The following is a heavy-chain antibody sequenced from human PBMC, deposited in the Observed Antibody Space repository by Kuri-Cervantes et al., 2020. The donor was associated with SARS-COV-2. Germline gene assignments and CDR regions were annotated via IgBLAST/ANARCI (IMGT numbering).Heavy chain of an antibody. J-gene: IGHJ4*02. D-gene: IGHD6-13*01. Sequence: ASVKVSCKASGYTFTSYGISWVRQAPGQGLEWMGWISAYNGNTNYAQKLQGRVTMTTDTSTSTAYMELRSLRSDDTAVYYCARDLRWAAAGKATSVDYWGQGTLVTVSS. CDR3: ARDLRWAAAGKATSVDY. CDR2: ISAYNGNT. V-gene: IGHV1-18*01. CDR1: GYTFTSYG.